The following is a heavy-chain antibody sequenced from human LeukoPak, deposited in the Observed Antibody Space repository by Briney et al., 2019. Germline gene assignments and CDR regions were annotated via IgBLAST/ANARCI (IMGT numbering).Heavy chain of an antibody. Sequence: ASVKVSCKASGYTFSTYAISWVRQAPGQGLEWMGGIIPIFGTANYAQKFQGRVTITADESTSTAYMELSSLRSEDTAVYYCARGPRKYSSGWSAGYFDYWGQGTLVTVSS. CDR1: GYTFSTYA. J-gene: IGHJ4*02. CDR2: IIPIFGTA. CDR3: ARGPRKYSSGWSAGYFDY. V-gene: IGHV1-69*13. D-gene: IGHD6-19*01.